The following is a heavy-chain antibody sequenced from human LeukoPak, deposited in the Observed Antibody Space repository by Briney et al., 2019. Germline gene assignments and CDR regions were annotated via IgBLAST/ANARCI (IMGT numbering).Heavy chain of an antibody. Sequence: SETLSLTCTVSGCSITGYYWSWIRQPPGKGLEWIGEINHSGSTNYNPSLKSRVTISVDTSKNQFSLKLSSVTAADTAVYYRARATYGGNSGLGYWGQGTLVTVSS. D-gene: IGHD4-23*01. CDR2: INHSGST. CDR1: GCSITGYY. CDR3: ARATYGGNSGLGY. J-gene: IGHJ4*02. V-gene: IGHV4-34*01.